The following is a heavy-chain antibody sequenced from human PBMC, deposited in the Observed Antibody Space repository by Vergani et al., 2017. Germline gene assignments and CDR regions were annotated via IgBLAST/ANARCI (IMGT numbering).Heavy chain of an antibody. J-gene: IGHJ3*01. CDR1: GYIFSNFW. CDR3: ASGGHGSENGGALQL. V-gene: IGHV5-51*01. Sequence: EKQLVQSGSETKKPGESLTISCQAFGYIFSNFWTGWVRQRPGRGLEWMGIIYPGDSEVKANPTFRGQVIFSVDSSVNTVYLQWRSLQASDTATYFCASGGHGSENGGALQLWGQGTNITVSS. CDR2: IYPGDSEV. D-gene: IGHD3-10*01.